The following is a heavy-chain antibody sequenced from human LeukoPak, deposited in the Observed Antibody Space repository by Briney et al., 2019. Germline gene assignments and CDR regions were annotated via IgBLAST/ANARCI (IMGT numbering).Heavy chain of an antibody. J-gene: IGHJ6*02. D-gene: IGHD2-21*02. V-gene: IGHV4-59*12. CDR2: IYYSGST. CDR1: GGSISSYY. CDR3: ARALGLYCGGDCYSVRGMDV. Sequence: PSETLSLTCTVSGGSISSYYWSWIRQPPGKGMEWIGYIYYSGSTNYNPSLKSRVTISVDTSKNQFSLKLSSVTAADTAVYYCARALGLYCGGDCYSVRGMDVWGQGTTVTVSS.